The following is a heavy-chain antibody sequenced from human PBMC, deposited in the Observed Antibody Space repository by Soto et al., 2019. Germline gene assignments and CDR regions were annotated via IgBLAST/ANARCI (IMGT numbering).Heavy chain of an antibody. Sequence: QVQLVESGGGVVQPGRSLRLSCAASGFTFSSYAMHWVRQAPGKGLEWVAVISYDGSNKYYADSVKGRFTISRDNSKNTLYLKMNSLRAEDTAVYYFARDRARGSYGPFDYWGQGTLVTVSS. CDR1: GFTFSSYA. CDR3: ARDRARGSYGPFDY. D-gene: IGHD5-18*01. CDR2: ISYDGSNK. J-gene: IGHJ4*02. V-gene: IGHV3-30-3*01.